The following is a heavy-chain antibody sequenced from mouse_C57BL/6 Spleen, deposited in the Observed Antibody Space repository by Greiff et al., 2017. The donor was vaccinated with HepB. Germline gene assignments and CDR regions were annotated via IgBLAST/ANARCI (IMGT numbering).Heavy chain of an antibody. V-gene: IGHV5-17*01. J-gene: IGHJ3*01. CDR3: AIYGKIAY. D-gene: IGHD2-1*01. Sequence: EVKLVESGGGLVKPGGSLKLSCAASGFTFSDYGMHWVRQAPEKGLEWVAYISSGSSTIYYADTVKGRFTISRDNAKNTLFLQMTSLRSEDTAMYYCAIYGKIAYWGQGTLVTVSA. CDR1: GFTFSDYG. CDR2: ISSGSSTI.